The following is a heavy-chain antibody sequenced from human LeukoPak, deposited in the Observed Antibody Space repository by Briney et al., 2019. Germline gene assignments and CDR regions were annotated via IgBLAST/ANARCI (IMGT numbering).Heavy chain of an antibody. D-gene: IGHD4/OR15-4a*01. CDR3: ARPLLWWPQVGYFDY. Sequence: ASVKVSCKASGYTFTGYFMHWVRQAPGQGLEWMGWINPNSGGTNYAQKFQGRVTMTRDTSISTAYMELSRLRSDDTAVYYCARPLLWWPQVGYFDYWGQGTLVTVSS. CDR2: INPNSGGT. J-gene: IGHJ4*02. CDR1: GYTFTGYF. V-gene: IGHV1-2*02.